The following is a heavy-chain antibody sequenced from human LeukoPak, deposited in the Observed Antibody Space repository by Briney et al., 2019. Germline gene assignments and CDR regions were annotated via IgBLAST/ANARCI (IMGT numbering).Heavy chain of an antibody. CDR2: TYYSGST. V-gene: IGHV4-59*01. CDR3: ARVLATTMVRGVIWFDP. CDR1: GGSISSYY. D-gene: IGHD3-10*01. J-gene: IGHJ5*02. Sequence: SETLSLTCTVSGGSISSYYWSWIRQPPGKGLEWIGYTYYSGSTNYNPSLKSRVTISVDTSKNQFSLKLSSVTAADTAVYYCARVLATTMVRGVIWFDPWGQGTLVTVSS.